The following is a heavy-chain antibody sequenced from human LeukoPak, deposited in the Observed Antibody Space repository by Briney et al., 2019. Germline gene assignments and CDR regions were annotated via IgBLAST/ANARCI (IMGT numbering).Heavy chain of an antibody. Sequence: PGGSLRLSCAASGFTFSSYWMHCVRQAPGKGLVWVSSISSSSSYIYYADSVKGRFTISRDNAKNSLYLQMNSLRAEDTAVYYCARDADFWSGYLSWFDPWGQGTLVTVSS. D-gene: IGHD3-3*01. CDR2: ISSSSSYI. J-gene: IGHJ5*02. CDR1: GFTFSSYW. CDR3: ARDADFWSGYLSWFDP. V-gene: IGHV3-21*01.